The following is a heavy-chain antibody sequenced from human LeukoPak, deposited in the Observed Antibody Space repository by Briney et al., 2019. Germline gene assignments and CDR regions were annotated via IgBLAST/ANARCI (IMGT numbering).Heavy chain of an antibody. Sequence: GTSVKVSCKASGFTLTNSAMQWVRQARGQPLEWIGWIVLGSGNTKYAQKFQERVIITRDMSTSTAYMELSRLSSDDTAVYYCARHIGHGAFDIWGQVTMVTVSS. CDR1: GFTLTNSA. CDR2: IVLGSGNT. CDR3: ARHIGHGAFDI. V-gene: IGHV1-58*02. J-gene: IGHJ3*02.